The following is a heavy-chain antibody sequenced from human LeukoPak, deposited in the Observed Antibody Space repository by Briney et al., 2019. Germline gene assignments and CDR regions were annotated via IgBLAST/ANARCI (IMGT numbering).Heavy chain of an antibody. J-gene: IGHJ4*02. D-gene: IGHD5-12*01. Sequence: GASVKVSCKASGGTFSSYAISWVRQAPGQGLEWMGGIIPIFGTANYAQKFQGRVTITADESTSTAYMELSSLRSEDTAVYYCASSISGYGHIDYWGQGTLVTVSS. V-gene: IGHV1-69*13. CDR3: ASSISGYGHIDY. CDR2: IIPIFGTA. CDR1: GGTFSSYA.